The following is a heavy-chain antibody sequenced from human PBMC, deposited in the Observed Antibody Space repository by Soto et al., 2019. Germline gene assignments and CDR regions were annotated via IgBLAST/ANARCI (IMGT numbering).Heavy chain of an antibody. V-gene: IGHV1-3*01. J-gene: IGHJ6*02. Sequence: ASVKVSCKTSGYSFITNAMHWVRQAPGQRLEWLGWIKPGTGTTKYSQKFQGRVNITRDTSASTAYLELSTMRSEDTAVYFCAGGVAPTSSSNYGMEVWGQGTTVTVSS. CDR1: GYSFITNA. D-gene: IGHD2-15*01. CDR3: AGGVAPTSSSNYGMEV. CDR2: IKPGTGTT.